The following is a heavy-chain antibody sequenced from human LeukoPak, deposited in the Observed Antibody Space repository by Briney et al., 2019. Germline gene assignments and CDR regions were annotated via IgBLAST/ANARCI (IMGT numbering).Heavy chain of an antibody. Sequence: PGGSLRLSCAASGFTFSSYAMHWVRQAPGKGLEWVAVISYDGSNKYYADSVKGRFTISRDNSKNTLYLQMNSLRAEDTAVYYCATAHTLRFLEWLYYDYYYGMDVWGQGTTVTVSS. CDR1: GFTFSSYA. V-gene: IGHV3-30-3*01. CDR2: ISYDGSNK. CDR3: ATAHTLRFLEWLYYDYYYGMDV. J-gene: IGHJ6*02. D-gene: IGHD3-3*01.